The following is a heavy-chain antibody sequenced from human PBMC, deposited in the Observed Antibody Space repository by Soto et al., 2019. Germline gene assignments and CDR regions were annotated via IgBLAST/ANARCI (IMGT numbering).Heavy chain of an antibody. V-gene: IGHV1-69*13. D-gene: IGHD3-10*01. Sequence: GASVKVSCKASGGTFSSYAISWVRQAPGQGLEWMGGIIPIFGTANYAQKFQGRVTITADESTSTAYMELSSLRSEDTAVYYCARDDTMGYYGSGSQADYYGMDVWGQGTTVTVSS. CDR1: GGTFSSYA. CDR2: IIPIFGTA. CDR3: ARDDTMGYYGSGSQADYYGMDV. J-gene: IGHJ6*02.